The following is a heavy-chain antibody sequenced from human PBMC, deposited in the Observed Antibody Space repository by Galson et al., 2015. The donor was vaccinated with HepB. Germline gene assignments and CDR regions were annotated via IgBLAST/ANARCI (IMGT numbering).Heavy chain of an antibody. V-gene: IGHV3-23*01. CDR2: ISGSAAST. Sequence: SLRLSCAVSGFTFSSYVMYWVRQAPGKGLEWVSAISGSAASTFYANSVKGRFTISRDNSKNTLFLQMNSLRAEDTAVYYCAKDPEYSNSFVGFDPWGQGTLVTVSS. J-gene: IGHJ5*02. D-gene: IGHD6-6*01. CDR1: GFTFSSYV. CDR3: AKDPEYSNSFVGFDP.